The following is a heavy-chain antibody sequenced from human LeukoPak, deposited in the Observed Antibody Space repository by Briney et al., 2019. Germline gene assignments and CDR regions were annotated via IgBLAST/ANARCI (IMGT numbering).Heavy chain of an antibody. CDR2: IIPIFGTA. D-gene: IGHD2-2*02. Sequence: SVKVSCKASGGTFSSYAISWVRQAPGQGLEWMGRIIPIFGTANYAQKFQGRVTITTDESTSTAYMELSRLRSEDTAVYYCARVHTPGRDAFDIWGQGTMVTVSS. CDR1: GGTFSSYA. CDR3: ARVHTPGRDAFDI. V-gene: IGHV1-69*05. J-gene: IGHJ3*02.